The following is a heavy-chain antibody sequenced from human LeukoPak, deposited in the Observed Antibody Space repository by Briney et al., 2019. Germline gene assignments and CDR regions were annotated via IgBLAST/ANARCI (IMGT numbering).Heavy chain of an antibody. D-gene: IGHD3-22*01. Sequence: SETLSLTCAVSGGSISSGGYSWSWIPQPPGKGLEWIGYIYQSGSTYYNPSLKSRVTISVDRSMNQFSLKLRSVTAADTAVYYCARVPLYYDSSGYLRANWFDPWGQGTMVTVSS. J-gene: IGHJ5*02. CDR2: IYQSGST. CDR3: ARVPLYYDSSGYLRANWFDP. CDR1: GGSISSGGYS. V-gene: IGHV4-30-2*01.